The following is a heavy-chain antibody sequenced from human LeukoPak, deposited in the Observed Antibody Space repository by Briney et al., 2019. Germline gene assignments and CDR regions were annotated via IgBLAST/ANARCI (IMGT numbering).Heavy chain of an antibody. Sequence: ASVTVSCKASGYTFTSYGISWVRQAPGQGLEWMGWISAYNGNTNYAQKLQGRVTMTTDTSTSTAYMELRSLRSDDTAVYYCARAGGIAVAGTGSWFDPWGQGTLVTVSS. CDR1: GYTFTSYG. V-gene: IGHV1-18*01. CDR2: ISAYNGNT. J-gene: IGHJ5*02. D-gene: IGHD6-19*01. CDR3: ARAGGIAVAGTGSWFDP.